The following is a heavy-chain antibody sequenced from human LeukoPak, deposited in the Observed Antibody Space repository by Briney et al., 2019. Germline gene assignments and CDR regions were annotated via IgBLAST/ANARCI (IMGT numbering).Heavy chain of an antibody. D-gene: IGHD6-19*01. J-gene: IGHJ1*01. CDR1: GYTFTSYG. CDR3: AKDELSTYSSGWYGRRAEYFQH. V-gene: IGHV1-18*01. Sequence: ASVKVSCKASGYTFTSYGISWVRQAPGQGLEWMGWISAYNGNTNYAQKLQGRVTMTTDTSTSTAYMELRSLRSDDTAVYYCAKDELSTYSSGWYGRRAEYFQHWGQGTLVTVSS. CDR2: ISAYNGNT.